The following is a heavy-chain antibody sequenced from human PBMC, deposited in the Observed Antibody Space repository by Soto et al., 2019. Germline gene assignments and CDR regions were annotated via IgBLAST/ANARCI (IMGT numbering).Heavy chain of an antibody. D-gene: IGHD3-22*01. CDR2: IRSKANSYAT. J-gene: IGHJ6*02. CDR3: TTSHPYYYYDSSGLDYYYGMDV. V-gene: IGHV3-73*01. Sequence: GGSLRLSCAASGFTFSGSAMHWVRQASGKGLEWVGRIRSKANSYATAYAASVKGRFTISRDDSKNTAYLQMNSLKTEDTAVYYCTTSHPYYYYDSSGLDYYYGMDVWGQGTTVTVSS. CDR1: GFTFSGSA.